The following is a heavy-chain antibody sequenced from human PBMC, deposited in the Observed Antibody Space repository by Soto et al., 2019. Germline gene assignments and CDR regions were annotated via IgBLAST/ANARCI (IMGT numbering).Heavy chain of an antibody. CDR2: INHSGST. J-gene: IGHJ4*02. D-gene: IGHD3-9*01. CDR3: ARGLGYDILTGYFLDY. V-gene: IGHV4-34*01. Sequence: QVQLQQWGAGLLKTSETLSLTCAVYGGSFSGYYWSCIRQPPGKGLEWIGEINHSGSTNYNPSLKSRVTISVDTSKHQFSLKLSSVTAADTAVYYCARGLGYDILTGYFLDYWVQGTMITFSS. CDR1: GGSFSGYY.